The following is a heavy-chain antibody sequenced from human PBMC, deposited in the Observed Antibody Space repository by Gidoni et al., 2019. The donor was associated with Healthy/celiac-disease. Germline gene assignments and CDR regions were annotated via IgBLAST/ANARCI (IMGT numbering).Heavy chain of an antibody. V-gene: IGHV3-21*01. D-gene: IGHD3-9*01. Sequence: EVQLVESGGGLVKPGGSLRLSCEASGFTFSSYSMNWVRQAPGKGLECVAVISSRSSYIYYADSVKGRFTISRDNAKNSLYLQMNSLRAEDTAVYYCARYDILTGYDAYYFDYWGQGTLVTVSS. CDR3: ARYDILTGYDAYYFDY. CDR2: ISSRSSYI. CDR1: GFTFSSYS. J-gene: IGHJ4*02.